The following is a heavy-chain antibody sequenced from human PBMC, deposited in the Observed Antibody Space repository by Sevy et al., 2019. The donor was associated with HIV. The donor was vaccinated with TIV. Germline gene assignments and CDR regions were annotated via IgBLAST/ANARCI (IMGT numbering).Heavy chain of an antibody. D-gene: IGHD2-2*01. Sequence: ASVKVSCKASGYTFTGYYMHWVRQAPGQGLEWMGWINPNSGGTNYAQKFQGRVTMTRDTSISTAYMELSRLRSDETAVYYGARGNEGYCSSTSCPNWFDPWGQGTLVTVSS. CDR2: INPNSGGT. J-gene: IGHJ5*02. V-gene: IGHV1-2*02. CDR1: GYTFTGYY. CDR3: ARGNEGYCSSTSCPNWFDP.